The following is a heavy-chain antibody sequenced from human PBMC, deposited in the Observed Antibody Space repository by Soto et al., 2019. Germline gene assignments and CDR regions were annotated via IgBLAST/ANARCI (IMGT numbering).Heavy chain of an antibody. Sequence: QVQLQESGPGLVKPSETLSLTCTVSGGSVSSGTYYWSWIRQPPGKGLEWIGYISYSGSTNYNPSLKSRVTISVDTSKNQFSLKLSSVTAADTAVYYCAKWPNLFDPWGQGTLVSVSS. J-gene: IGHJ5*02. CDR1: GGSVSSGTYY. CDR3: AKWPNLFDP. V-gene: IGHV4-61*01. D-gene: IGHD2-8*01. CDR2: ISYSGST.